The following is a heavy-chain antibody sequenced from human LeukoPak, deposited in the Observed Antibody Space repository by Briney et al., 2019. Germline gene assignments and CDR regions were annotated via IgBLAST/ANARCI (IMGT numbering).Heavy chain of an antibody. CDR3: AKDVPITMIVVVIKGGYYFDY. J-gene: IGHJ4*02. V-gene: IGHV3-23*01. Sequence: PGGSLRLSCVASGFTFSSYAMSWVRQAPGKGLEWVSAISGSGGSTYYADSVKGRFTISRDNSKNTLYLQMNSLRAEDTAVYYCAKDVPITMIVVVIKGGYYFDYWGQGTLVTVSS. CDR1: GFTFSSYA. D-gene: IGHD3-22*01. CDR2: ISGSGGST.